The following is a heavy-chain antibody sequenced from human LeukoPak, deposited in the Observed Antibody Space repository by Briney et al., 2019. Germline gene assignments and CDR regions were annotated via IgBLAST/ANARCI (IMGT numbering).Heavy chain of an antibody. D-gene: IGHD3-22*01. Sequence: ASVKVSCKASGGTFSSYAISWVRQAPGQGLEWMGGIIPIFGTANYAQKFQGRVTITADESTSTAYMELSSLRSEDTAVYYCASLDSSGYYDYYYYMDVWGKGTTVTISS. CDR1: GGTFSSYA. CDR2: IIPIFGTA. V-gene: IGHV1-69*13. J-gene: IGHJ6*03. CDR3: ASLDSSGYYDYYYYMDV.